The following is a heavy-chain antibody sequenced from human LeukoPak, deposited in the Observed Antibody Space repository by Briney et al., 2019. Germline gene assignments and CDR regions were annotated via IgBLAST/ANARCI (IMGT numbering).Heavy chain of an antibody. J-gene: IGHJ4*02. D-gene: IGHD5-12*01. CDR1: GYTFTSYA. CDR3: ARAGGLGNIVRGYDWGSYYFDY. Sequence: EASVKVSCKASGYTFTSYAMNWVRQAPGQGLEWMGWINTNTGNPTYAQGFTGRFVFSLDTSVSTAYLQISSLKAEDTAVYYCARAGGLGNIVRGYDWGSYYFDYWGQGTLVTVSS. CDR2: INTNTGNP. V-gene: IGHV7-4-1*02.